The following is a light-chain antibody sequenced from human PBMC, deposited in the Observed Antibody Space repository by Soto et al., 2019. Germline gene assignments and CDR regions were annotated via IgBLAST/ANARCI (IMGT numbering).Light chain of an antibody. Sequence: EIVLTQSPGTLSLSPGERATLSCRAIQSVSSSYLAWYQQKPGQAPRLLIYGASTRATSIPARFSGSGSGTEFTLTISSLQSEDFAVYYCQQYNNWPPITFGQGTRLEIK. CDR1: QSVSSSY. V-gene: IGKV3-15*01. CDR2: GAS. CDR3: QQYNNWPPIT. J-gene: IGKJ5*01.